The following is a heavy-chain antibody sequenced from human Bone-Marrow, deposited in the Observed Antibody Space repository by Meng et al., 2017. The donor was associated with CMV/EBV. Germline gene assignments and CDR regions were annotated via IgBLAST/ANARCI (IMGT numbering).Heavy chain of an antibody. CDR2: IENDGSNK. CDR3: VKFFRWDQPDDAFDI. CDR1: GFTFSRYG. J-gene: IGHJ3*02. Sequence: GGSLRLSCAASGFTFSRYGMDWVRQGPGKGLEWVTFIENDGSNKYYADSVKGRFTISRDNFKNTVHLQINSPRAEDTALYYCVKFFRWDQPDDAFDIWGHGTMVTVSS. D-gene: IGHD1-26*01. V-gene: IGHV3-30*02.